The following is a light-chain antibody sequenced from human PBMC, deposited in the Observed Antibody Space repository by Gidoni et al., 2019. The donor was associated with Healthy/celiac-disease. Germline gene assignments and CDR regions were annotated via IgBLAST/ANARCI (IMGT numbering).Light chain of an antibody. CDR1: KLGDKY. CDR2: QDN. J-gene: IGLJ2*01. CDR3: QAWDSSTVV. V-gene: IGLV3-1*01. Sequence: SYELTQPPLVSVSPGQTASITCSGDKLGDKYTCWYQQKPGQSPVLVIYQDNKRPSGIPERFSGSNSGNTATLTISGTQAMDEADYCCQAWDSSTVVFGGGTKLTVL.